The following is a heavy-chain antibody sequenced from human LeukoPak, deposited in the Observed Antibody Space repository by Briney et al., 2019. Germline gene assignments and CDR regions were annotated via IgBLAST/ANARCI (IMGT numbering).Heavy chain of an antibody. CDR2: ICPGDSDT. CDR1: GYSFTSYW. V-gene: IGHV5-51*01. Sequence: GESLKISCKGSGYSFTSYWIGWERQMPGKGLEWMGIICPGDSDTRYSPSFQGQVTISADKSISTAYLQWSSLKASDTAMYFCARRFDSSGYPENDAFDIWGQGTMVTVSS. D-gene: IGHD3-22*01. CDR3: ARRFDSSGYPENDAFDI. J-gene: IGHJ3*02.